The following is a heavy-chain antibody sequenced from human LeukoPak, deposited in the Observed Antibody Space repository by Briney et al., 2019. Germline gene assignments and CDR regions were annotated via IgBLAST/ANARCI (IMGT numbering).Heavy chain of an antibody. D-gene: IGHD3-10*01. CDR1: GGTFSSYT. CDR3: ARSRFPYYRLSGADYYYMDV. CDR2: IIPIFGTT. Sequence: SVKVSCKASGGTFSSYTISWVRQAPGQGLEWMGGIIPIFGTTNYAQKFQGRVTITADKSTTTTYMQLSSLRSEDTAVYYCARSRFPYYRLSGADYYYMDVWAKGTTVTVPS. J-gene: IGHJ6*03. V-gene: IGHV1-69*06.